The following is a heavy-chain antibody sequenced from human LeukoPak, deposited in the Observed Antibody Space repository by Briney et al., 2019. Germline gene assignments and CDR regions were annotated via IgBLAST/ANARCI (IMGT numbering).Heavy chain of an antibody. CDR2: IYYSGST. D-gene: IGHD5-12*01. V-gene: IGHV4-59*08. Sequence: PSETLSLTCTVSGGSISSYYWSWIRQPPGKGQWRSGYIYYSGSTNYNPSLKSRVTISVDTSKNQFSLKLSSVPAADTAVYYCARRQTEAAGYADNGNWLDPWGQGTLVSVSP. CDR1: GGSISSYY. CDR3: ARRQTEAAGYADNGNWLDP. J-gene: IGHJ5*02.